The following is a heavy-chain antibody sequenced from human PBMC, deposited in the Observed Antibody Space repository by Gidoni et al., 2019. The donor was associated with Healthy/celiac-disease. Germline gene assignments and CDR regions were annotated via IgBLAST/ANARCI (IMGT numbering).Heavy chain of an antibody. V-gene: IGHV3-11*01. Sequence: QVQLVESGGGLVKPGGSLRLPCAASGFTFSYYYLSWLRQAPGKGLEWVSYISSSGSTIYYADSVKGRFTISRDNAKNSLYLQMNSLRAEDTAVYYCAREGGYCSGGSCYADYNWFDPWGQGTLVTVSS. D-gene: IGHD2-15*01. J-gene: IGHJ5*02. CDR3: AREGGYCSGGSCYADYNWFDP. CDR2: ISSSGSTI. CDR1: GFTFSYYY.